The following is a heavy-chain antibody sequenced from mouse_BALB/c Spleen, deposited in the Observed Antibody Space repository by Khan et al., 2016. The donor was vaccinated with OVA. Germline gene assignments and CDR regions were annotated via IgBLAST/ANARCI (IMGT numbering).Heavy chain of an antibody. J-gene: IGHJ3*01. CDR3: TRLAYYYDSEGFAY. V-gene: IGHV5-6*01. D-gene: IGHD1-1*01. Sequence: EVELVESGGDLAKPGGSLKLSCAASGFTFSTYGMSWVRQTPDKRLEWVATVSTGGGYPYYPDSVKGRFTISRDNAKNTLYLQMSGLKSEDTAMFYGTRLAYYYDSEGFAYWGQGTLVTVSA. CDR1: GFTFSTYG. CDR2: VSTGGGYP.